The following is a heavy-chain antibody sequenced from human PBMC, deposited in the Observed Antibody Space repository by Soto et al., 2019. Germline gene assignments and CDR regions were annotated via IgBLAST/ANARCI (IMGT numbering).Heavy chain of an antibody. V-gene: IGHV1-2*02. D-gene: IGHD2-2*02. CDR3: ARGLDCSGNSCYTRVYYGMDV. J-gene: IGHJ6*02. CDR2: INPNRGDT. Sequence: ASVKVSCKASGYTFTDYHIHWVRQAPGQGLEWMGWINPNRGDTKYAKKFQGRVTMTRDTSISTAYMELRRLRFDDTAVYYCARGLDCSGNSCYTRVYYGMDVSG. CDR1: GYTFTDYH.